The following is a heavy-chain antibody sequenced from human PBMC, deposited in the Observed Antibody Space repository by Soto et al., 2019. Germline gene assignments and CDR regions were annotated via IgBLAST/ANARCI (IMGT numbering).Heavy chain of an antibody. J-gene: IGHJ6*03. CDR1: GGSISSYY. D-gene: IGHD6-6*01. V-gene: IGHV4-59*01. Sequence: KPSETLSLTCTVSGGSISSYYWSWIRQPPGKGLEWIGYIYYSGSTNYNPSLKSRVTISVDTSKNQFSLKLSSVTAADTAVYYCARESWLVSSSSLYYYYYMDVWGKGTTVTVSS. CDR3: ARESWLVSSSSLYYYYYMDV. CDR2: IYYSGST.